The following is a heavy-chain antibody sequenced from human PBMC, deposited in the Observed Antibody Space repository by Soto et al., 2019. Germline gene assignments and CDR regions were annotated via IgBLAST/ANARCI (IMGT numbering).Heavy chain of an antibody. J-gene: IGHJ4*02. V-gene: IGHV1-2*02. CDR2: INPNSGDT. CDR1: GYTFTGYY. CDR3: AREKDCSGGSCSLDY. Sequence: ASVKVSFKASGYTFTGYYMHWLRQAPGQGLEWMGWINPNSGDTHYGQKFQGGVTMTRGMSISTAYMELSRLRSDDTAVYYCAREKDCSGGSCSLDYWGQGTLVTVSS. D-gene: IGHD2-15*01.